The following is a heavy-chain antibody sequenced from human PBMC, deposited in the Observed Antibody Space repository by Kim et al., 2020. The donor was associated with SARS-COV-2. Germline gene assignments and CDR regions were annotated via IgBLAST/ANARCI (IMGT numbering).Heavy chain of an antibody. V-gene: IGHV1-24*01. Sequence: TIVAQKFQGRVTVGEDTSTNTAYLDLRSLKSDDTAVYYCATALGYSDALDPWGQGTLVTVSS. CDR3: ATALGYSDALDP. CDR2: T. J-gene: IGHJ5*02. D-gene: IGHD5-12*01.